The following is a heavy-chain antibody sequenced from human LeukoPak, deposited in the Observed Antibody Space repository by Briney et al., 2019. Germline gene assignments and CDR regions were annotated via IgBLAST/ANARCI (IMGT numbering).Heavy chain of an antibody. V-gene: IGHV3-30-3*01. Sequence: GGSLRLSCAASGFTFSSYAMHWVRQAPGKGLEWVAVTSYDGSNKYYADSVKGRFTISRDNSKNTLYLQMNSLRAEDTAVYYCARVIGLVDYFDYWGQGTLVTVSS. CDR3: ARVIGLVDYFDY. J-gene: IGHJ4*02. CDR2: TSYDGSNK. CDR1: GFTFSSYA. D-gene: IGHD2/OR15-2a*01.